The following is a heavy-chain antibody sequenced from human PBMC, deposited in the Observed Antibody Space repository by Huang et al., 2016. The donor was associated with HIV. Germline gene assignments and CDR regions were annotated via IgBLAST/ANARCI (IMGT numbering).Heavy chain of an antibody. Sequence: QVQMVQSGAEVKKPGSSVKVSCKASGGTFSSNAITWVRQAPGQGLEGRGGIIPIFGTANYAQKCQGRVTITADESTSTAYMQLSSLRSEDTAVYYCAREFYYDSTGYYFDYWGQGTLVTVSS. D-gene: IGHD3-22*01. J-gene: IGHJ4*02. CDR2: IIPIFGTA. CDR3: AREFYYDSTGYYFDY. V-gene: IGHV1-69*01. CDR1: GGTFSSNA.